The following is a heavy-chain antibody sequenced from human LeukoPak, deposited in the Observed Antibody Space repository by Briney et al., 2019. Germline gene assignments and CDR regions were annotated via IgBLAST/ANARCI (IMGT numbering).Heavy chain of an antibody. D-gene: IGHD3-22*01. J-gene: IGHJ4*02. CDR1: GFSFSTSP. Sequence: GGSLRLSCAASGFSFSTSPMHWVRQAPGKGLECVSAISTDGGATYYADSVRDRFTISRDNSKNTLYLQMGSLSVEDMAVYYCARRSGGYDYWGQGTLVTVSS. CDR2: ISTDGGAT. V-gene: IGHV3-64*02. CDR3: ARRSGGYDY.